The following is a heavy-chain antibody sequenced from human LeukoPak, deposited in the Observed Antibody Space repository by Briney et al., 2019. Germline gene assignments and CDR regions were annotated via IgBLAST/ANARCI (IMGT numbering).Heavy chain of an antibody. CDR2: ISSSSSYI. V-gene: IGHV3-21*01. CDR1: GFTFSSYS. Sequence: GGSLRLSCAASGFTFSSYSMNWVRQAPGKGLEWVSSISSSSSYIYYADSVKGRFTISRDNAKNSLYLQVNSLRAEDTAVYYCARDQAGEIYYYYGMDVWGQGTTVTVSS. CDR3: ARDQAGEIYYYYGMDV. J-gene: IGHJ6*02. D-gene: IGHD5-24*01.